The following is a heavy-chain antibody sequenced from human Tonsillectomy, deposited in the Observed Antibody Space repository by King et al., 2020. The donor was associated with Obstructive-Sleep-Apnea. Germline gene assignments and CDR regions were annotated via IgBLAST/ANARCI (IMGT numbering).Heavy chain of an antibody. CDR1: GFTFRSYS. D-gene: IGHD3-10*01. J-gene: IGHJ5*02. CDR2: ISSSSSYI. V-gene: IGHV3-21*01. CDR3: ARDHEGFGAPNNWFDP. Sequence: VQLVESGGGLVKPGGSLRLSCAASGFTFRSYSMNWVRQAPGKGLEWVSSISSSSSYIYYGDSVKGRLTISRDNAKKSLYLQMNSLRVEDTAVYYCARDHEGFGAPNNWFDPWGQGTLVTVSS.